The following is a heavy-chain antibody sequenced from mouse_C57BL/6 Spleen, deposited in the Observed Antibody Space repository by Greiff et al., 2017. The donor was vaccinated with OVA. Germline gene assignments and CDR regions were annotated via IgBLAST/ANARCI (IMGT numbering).Heavy chain of an antibody. CDR1: GYTFTSYW. J-gene: IGHJ2*01. D-gene: IGHD1-1*01. Sequence: QVQLQQPGAELVKPGASVKLSCKASGYTFTSYWMQWVKQRPGQGLECIGEIDPSDSYTNYNQKFKGKATLTVDTSSSTAYMQLSSLTSEDSAVYYCARRGRYYYGSDYWGQGTTLTVSS. CDR2: IDPSDSYT. V-gene: IGHV1-50*01. CDR3: ARRGRYYYGSDY.